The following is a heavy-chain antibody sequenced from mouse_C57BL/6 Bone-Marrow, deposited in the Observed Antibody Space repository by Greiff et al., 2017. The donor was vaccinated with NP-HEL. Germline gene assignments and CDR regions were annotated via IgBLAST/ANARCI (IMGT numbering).Heavy chain of an antibody. Sequence: EVKLVESGGDLVKPGGSLKLSCAASGFTFSSYGMSWVRQTPDKRLEWVATISSGGSYTYYPDSVKGGFTISRDNAKNTLYLQMSSLKSDDTAMYYCARHKAYYYGSSHLLGRSYYYAMDYWGQGTSVTVSS. V-gene: IGHV5-6*01. J-gene: IGHJ4*01. CDR2: ISSGGSYT. CDR1: GFTFSSYG. CDR3: ARHKAYYYGSSHLLGRSYYYAMDY. D-gene: IGHD1-1*01.